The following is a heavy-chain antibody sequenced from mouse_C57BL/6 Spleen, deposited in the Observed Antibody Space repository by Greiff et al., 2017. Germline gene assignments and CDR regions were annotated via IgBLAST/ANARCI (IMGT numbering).Heavy chain of an antibody. CDR3: ARELGRRVGGDY. D-gene: IGHD4-1*01. CDR2: IDPSDCYT. V-gene: IGHV1-50*01. CDR1: GYTFTSYW. J-gene: IGHJ2*01. Sequence: QVQLQQPGAELVKPGASVKLSCKASGYTFTSYWMQWVKQRPGQGLEWIGEIDPSDCYTNYNQKFKGKATLTVDTSSSTAYMQLRSLTSEDSAVYYCARELGRRVGGDYWGQGTTLTVSS.